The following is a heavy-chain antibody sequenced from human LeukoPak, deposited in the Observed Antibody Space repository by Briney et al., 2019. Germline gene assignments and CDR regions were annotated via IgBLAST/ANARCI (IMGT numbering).Heavy chain of an antibody. D-gene: IGHD4-11*01. V-gene: IGHV4-39*07. CDR2: IYYSGST. CDR1: GGTISSSSYY. J-gene: IGHJ5*02. CDR3: ARATTVVFDP. Sequence: KPSETLSLTCTVSGGTISSSSYYWGWIRQPPGKGLEWIGSIYYSGSTNYNPSLKSRVTMSVDTSKNQFSLKLSSVTAADTAVYYCARATTVVFDPWGQGTLVTVSS.